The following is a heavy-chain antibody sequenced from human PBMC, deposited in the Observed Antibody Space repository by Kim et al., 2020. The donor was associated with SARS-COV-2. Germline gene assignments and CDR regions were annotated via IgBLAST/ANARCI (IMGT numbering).Heavy chain of an antibody. J-gene: IGHJ4*02. V-gene: IGHV4-59*08. CDR3: ARHAARPYYFDY. CDR1: GGSISSYY. Sequence: SETLSLTCTVSGGSISSYYWSWIRQPPGKGLEWIGYIYYSGSTNYNPSLKSRVTISVDTSKNQFSLKLSSVTAADTAVYYCARHAARPYYFDYWGQGTLATVSS. CDR2: IYYSGST.